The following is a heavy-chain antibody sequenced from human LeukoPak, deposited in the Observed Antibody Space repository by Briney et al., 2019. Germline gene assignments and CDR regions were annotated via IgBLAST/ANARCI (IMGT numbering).Heavy chain of an antibody. CDR1: GYTLTELS. J-gene: IGHJ4*02. Sequence: GASVKVSCKVSGYTLTELSMHWVRQAPGKGLEWMGGFDPEDGETIYAQKFQGRVTMTEDTSTDTAYMELSSLRSEDTAVYYCARADIIVVAGSTPVGSGFEYWGQGALITVS. CDR2: FDPEDGET. V-gene: IGHV1-24*01. D-gene: IGHD2-15*01. CDR3: ARADIIVVAGSTPVGSGFEY.